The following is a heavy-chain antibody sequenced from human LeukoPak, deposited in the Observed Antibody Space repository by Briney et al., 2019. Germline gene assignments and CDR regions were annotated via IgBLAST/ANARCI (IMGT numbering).Heavy chain of an antibody. CDR1: GFTFSSYS. V-gene: IGHV3-21*01. Sequence: GGSLRLSCAASGFTFSSYSMNWVRQAPGKGLEWVSSISSSSSYIYYADSVKGRFTISRDNAKNSLYLQMNSLRAEDTAVYYCASDHGSGSYSMFDYWGQGTLVTVSS. CDR2: ISSSSSYI. D-gene: IGHD3-10*01. J-gene: IGHJ4*02. CDR3: ASDHGSGSYSMFDY.